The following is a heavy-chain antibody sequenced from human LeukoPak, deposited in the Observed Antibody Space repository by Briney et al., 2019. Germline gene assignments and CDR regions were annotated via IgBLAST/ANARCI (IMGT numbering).Heavy chain of an antibody. V-gene: IGHV4-39*01. J-gene: IGHJ6*03. CDR2: IYYSGTT. CDR1: GASISTSTYY. Sequence: SETLSLTCTVPGASISTSTYYWGWVRQPPGKGLEWIGNIYYSGTTYYNPSLKSRVTISVDTSRSRFSLMLSSVTAADTAIYFCARQVSDYYYHYMDVWGEGTTVIVSS. CDR3: ARQVSDYYYHYMDV.